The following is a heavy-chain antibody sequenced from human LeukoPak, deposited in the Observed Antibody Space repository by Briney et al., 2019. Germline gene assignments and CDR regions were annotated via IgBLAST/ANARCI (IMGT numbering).Heavy chain of an antibody. Sequence: TSETLSLTCAVSGYSISSGYYWGWIRQPPGKGLEWIGEINHSGSTNYNPTLKSRVTISVDTPKNQFSLKLSSVTAADTAVYYCARSLRRSKRDYYGSGSYPFFDYWGQGTLVTVSS. V-gene: IGHV4-38-2*01. CDR3: ARSLRRSKRDYYGSGSYPFFDY. CDR1: GYSISSGYY. CDR2: INHSGST. D-gene: IGHD3-10*01. J-gene: IGHJ4*02.